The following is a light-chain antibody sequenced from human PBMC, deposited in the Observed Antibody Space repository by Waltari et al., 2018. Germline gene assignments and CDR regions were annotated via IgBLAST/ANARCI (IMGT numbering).Light chain of an antibody. Sequence: DIVMTQSPDSLAVSLGEGATINCKSSQSVLSSSNNKDYLAWYQQKPGQPPKLLIYWASTRESGVPDRFSGSGSGTDFTLTISSLQAEDVEVYYCQQYYSTPPRTFGQGTKVEIK. CDR1: QSVLSSSNNKDY. CDR3: QQYYSTPPRT. CDR2: WAS. J-gene: IGKJ1*01. V-gene: IGKV4-1*01.